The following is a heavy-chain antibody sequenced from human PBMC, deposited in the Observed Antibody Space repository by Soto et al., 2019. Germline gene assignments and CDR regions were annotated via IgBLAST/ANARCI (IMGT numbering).Heavy chain of an antibody. Sequence: VGSLRLSCAASGFTLSDYCMHWVRQVPGKGLLWVSGISVSGGGTNYADSVKGRFTISRDNSKNTLYLQMNFLRAEDTAVYYCAKEGHSSSWFFNWYFDLWGRGTLVTVSS. V-gene: IGHV3-23*01. CDR1: GFTLSDYC. D-gene: IGHD6-13*01. CDR2: ISVSGGGT. CDR3: AKEGHSSSWFFNWYFDL. J-gene: IGHJ2*01.